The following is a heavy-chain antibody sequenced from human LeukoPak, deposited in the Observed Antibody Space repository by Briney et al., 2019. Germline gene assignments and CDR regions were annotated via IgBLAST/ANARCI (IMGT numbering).Heavy chain of an antibody. Sequence: GGSLRLSCAASGFTFITYWMTWVRQAPGKGLEWVANIKQDGSEKYYVDSVKGRFTISRDNAKNSLYLQMNSLRAEDTAVYYCARVGTAVAAAYGMDVSGQGTTVTVSS. CDR1: GFTFITYW. CDR3: ARVGTAVAAAYGMDV. V-gene: IGHV3-7*01. D-gene: IGHD6-19*01. CDR2: IKQDGSEK. J-gene: IGHJ6*02.